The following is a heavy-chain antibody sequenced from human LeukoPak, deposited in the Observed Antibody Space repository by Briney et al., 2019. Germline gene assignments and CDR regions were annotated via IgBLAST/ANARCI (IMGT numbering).Heavy chain of an antibody. D-gene: IGHD2-2*01. CDR2: IIPIFGTA. J-gene: IGHJ1*01. Sequence: SVKVSCKASGGTFSSYAISWVRQAPGQGLEWMGGIIPIFGTANYAQKFQGRVTITTDESTSTAYMELSSLRSEDTAVYYCARAREWCSSTSCYDFQHWGQGTLVTVSS. CDR3: ARAREWCSSTSCYDFQH. CDR1: GGTFSSYA. V-gene: IGHV1-69*05.